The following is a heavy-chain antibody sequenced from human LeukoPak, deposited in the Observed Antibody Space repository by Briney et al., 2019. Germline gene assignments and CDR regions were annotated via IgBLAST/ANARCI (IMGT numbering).Heavy chain of an antibody. V-gene: IGHV3-7*03. CDR1: GFSFSTTW. D-gene: IGHD3-16*01. CDR2: INIDGSQR. CDR3: ARDPGWGALDY. J-gene: IGHJ4*02. Sequence: GGSLSLSCAASGFSFSTTWMTWVRQTPGKGLELVANINIDGSQRYHADSVEGRFTISRDNVKNTLYLQMSSLRVEDTAVYYCARDPGWGALDYWGQGALVIVSS.